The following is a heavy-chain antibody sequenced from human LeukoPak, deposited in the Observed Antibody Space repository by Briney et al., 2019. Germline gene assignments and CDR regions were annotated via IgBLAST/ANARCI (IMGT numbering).Heavy chain of an antibody. CDR2: IIPIFGTA. J-gene: IGHJ4*02. CDR1: GGTFSSYA. V-gene: IGHV1-69*13. Sequence: ASVKVSCKASGGTFSSYAISWVRQAPGQGLEWMGGIIPIFGTANYAQKFQGRVTITADESTSTAYMELSSLRSEDTAVYYCAILNGRGAHHYFDYWGQGTLVTVSS. CDR3: AILNGRGAHHYFDY. D-gene: IGHD1-1*01.